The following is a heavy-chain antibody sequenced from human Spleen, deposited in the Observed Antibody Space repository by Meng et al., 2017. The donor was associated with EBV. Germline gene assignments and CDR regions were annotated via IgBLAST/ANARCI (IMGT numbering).Heavy chain of an antibody. V-gene: IGHV4-30-2*01. CDR3: ARGIMTTVTTLFFFDS. D-gene: IGHD4-17*01. Sequence: PLQESGPGLVKPSQTLSLTCAVSGDSISSGGYSWSWIRQPPGKGLEWIAYIYHSGSVYYNPSLKSRVTISLDRSKNQFSLELNSVTAADTAVYYCARGIMTTVTTLFFFDSWGQGTLVTVSS. CDR2: IYHSGSV. J-gene: IGHJ4*02. CDR1: GDSISSGGYS.